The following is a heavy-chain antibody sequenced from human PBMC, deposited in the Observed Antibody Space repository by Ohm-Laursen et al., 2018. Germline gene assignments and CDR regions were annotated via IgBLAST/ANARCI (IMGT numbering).Heavy chain of an antibody. CDR2: ISSDGSKI. D-gene: IGHD6-19*01. CDR1: GFTFSSYG. CDR3: AKDGHSSGWYSASDY. J-gene: IGHJ4*02. Sequence: SLRLSCAASGFTFSSYGMHWVRQAPGKGLEWVAGISSDGSKIYYADSVKGRFTIFRDNSKNTLYLQMNSLRAEDTAVYYCAKDGHSSGWYSASDYWGQGTLVTVSS. V-gene: IGHV3-30*18.